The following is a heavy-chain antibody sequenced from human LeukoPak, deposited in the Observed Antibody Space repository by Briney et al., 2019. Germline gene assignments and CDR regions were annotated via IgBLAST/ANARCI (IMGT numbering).Heavy chain of an antibody. CDR3: ARRGGYDLGWFDP. CDR2: IYYSGYT. V-gene: IGHV4-39*07. J-gene: IGHJ5*02. D-gene: IGHD5-12*01. Sequence: PSETLSLTCTVSGGSISSSSYYWGWIRQPPGKGLEWIGSIYYSGYTYYNPSLKSRVTISVDTSKNQFSLKLSSVTAADTAVYYCARRGGYDLGWFDPWGQGTLVTVSS. CDR1: GGSISSSSYY.